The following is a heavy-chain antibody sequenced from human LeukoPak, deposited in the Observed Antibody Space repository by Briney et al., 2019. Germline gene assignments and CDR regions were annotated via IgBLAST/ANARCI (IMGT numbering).Heavy chain of an antibody. D-gene: IGHD2-21*02. J-gene: IGHJ4*02. V-gene: IGHV3-48*04. CDR3: ARDGFLGPVTAYLDY. CDR1: GFTFSSYS. Sequence: GGSLRLSCAASGFTFSSYSMNWVRQAPGKGLEWVSYISSSRSTIYYADSVKGRFTISRGNAKNSLYLQMNSLRAEDTAVYYCARDGFLGPVTAYLDYWGQGTPVTVSS. CDR2: ISSSRSTI.